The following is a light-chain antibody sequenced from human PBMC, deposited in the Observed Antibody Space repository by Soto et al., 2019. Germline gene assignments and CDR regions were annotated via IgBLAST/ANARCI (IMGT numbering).Light chain of an antibody. Sequence: MTQSPATLSVSPGERATLSCRASQSVSSNLAWYQQKPGKAPKFLIDGVSSLKSGVPSRFSGSGSGTEFTLVISSLQPDDFATYYCLQSYRTPLTFGGGTKVDI. CDR1: QSVSSN. J-gene: IGKJ4*01. CDR2: GVS. CDR3: LQSYRTPLT. V-gene: IGKV1-5*01.